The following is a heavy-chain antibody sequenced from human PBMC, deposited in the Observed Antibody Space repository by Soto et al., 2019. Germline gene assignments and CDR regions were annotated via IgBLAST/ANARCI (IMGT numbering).Heavy chain of an antibody. CDR3: ASYHDNTGPSQPSGAFDI. CDR2: IYHSGTT. CDR1: GGSINSSNW. J-gene: IGHJ3*02. D-gene: IGHD3-22*01. Sequence: SETLSLTCAVSGGSINSSNWWSWVRQPPNKGLEWIGEIYHSGTTNYNPSLNTRVSISVDESNNHFSLKLTSVTAGDTAIYYCASYHDNTGPSQPSGAFDIWGQGTLVTVSS. V-gene: IGHV4-4*02.